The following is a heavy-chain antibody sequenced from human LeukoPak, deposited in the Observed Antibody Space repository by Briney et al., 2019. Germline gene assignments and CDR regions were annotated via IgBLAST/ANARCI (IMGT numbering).Heavy chain of an antibody. CDR3: ARGGVRPDY. CDR2: IYHSGST. CDR1: GGSISSHY. D-gene: IGHD3-10*01. J-gene: IGHJ4*02. V-gene: IGHV4-59*11. Sequence: PSETLSLTCTVSGGSISSHYWSWIRQPPGKGLEWIGYIYHSGSTNYNPSLKSRVTISVDTPKNQFSLKLSSVTAADTAVYYCARGGVRPDYWGQGTPVTVSS.